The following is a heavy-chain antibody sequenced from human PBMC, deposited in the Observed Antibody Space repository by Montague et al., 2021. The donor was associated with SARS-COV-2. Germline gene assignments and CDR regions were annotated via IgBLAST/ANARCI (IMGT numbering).Heavy chain of an antibody. Sequence: SETRSLTCVVSGDSISTDNWWTWVRLPPGRGLQWIGYISYSGSTNYNPSLKSRVTISVDTSKNHFTLRLSSVTAADTAVYYCANFRRTQLLFGTLYYGMDVWGQGTTVTVSS. D-gene: IGHD2-2*01. V-gene: IGHV4-61*03. CDR3: ANFRRTQLLFGTLYYGMDV. CDR2: ISYSGST. J-gene: IGHJ6*02. CDR1: GDSISTDNW.